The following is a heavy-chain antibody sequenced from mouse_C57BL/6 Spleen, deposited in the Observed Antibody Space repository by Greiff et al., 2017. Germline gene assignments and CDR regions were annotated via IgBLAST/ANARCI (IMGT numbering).Heavy chain of an antibody. Sequence: EVKLQESGPGLVKPSQSLSLTCSVTGYSITSGYYWNWIRQFPGNKLEWMGYISYDGSNNYNPSLKNRISITRDTSKNQFFLKLNSVTTEDTATYYCAISTTVVGRPCFAYWGQGTLVTVSA. V-gene: IGHV3-6*01. D-gene: IGHD1-1*01. CDR1: GYSITSGYY. CDR2: ISYDGSN. J-gene: IGHJ3*01. CDR3: AISTTVVGRPCFAY.